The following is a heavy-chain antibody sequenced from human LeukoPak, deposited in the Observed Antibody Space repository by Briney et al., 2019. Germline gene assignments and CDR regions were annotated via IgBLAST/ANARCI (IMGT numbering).Heavy chain of an antibody. CDR3: ARDVSADYDFWSGYPKNWFDP. CDR1: GVSISSGSYY. D-gene: IGHD3-3*01. V-gene: IGHV4-61*02. J-gene: IGHJ5*02. CDR2: IYTSGST. Sequence: SGTLSLTCTVSGVSISSGSYYWRWIRQPAGKGLEWIGRIYTSGSTNYNPSLKSPFTISVDTSKNQFSLKLSSVTAADTAVYYCARDVSADYDFWSGYPKNWFDPWGQGTLVTVSS.